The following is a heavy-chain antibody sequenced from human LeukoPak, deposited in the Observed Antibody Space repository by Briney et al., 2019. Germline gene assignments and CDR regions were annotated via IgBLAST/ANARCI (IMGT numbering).Heavy chain of an antibody. D-gene: IGHD3-22*01. J-gene: IGHJ4*02. CDR1: GFAISDYW. CDR3: AKYDNSGYIDD. CDR2: VFPDDSDT. V-gene: IGHV5-51*01. Sequence: GESLKISCKGSGFAISDYWIAWVRQMPGKGLEWMGIVFPDDSDTTYSPSLPGRVTFSADKSIRTVYLQWSSLRASDTVMYYCAKYDNSGYIDDWGQGTLVTVSS.